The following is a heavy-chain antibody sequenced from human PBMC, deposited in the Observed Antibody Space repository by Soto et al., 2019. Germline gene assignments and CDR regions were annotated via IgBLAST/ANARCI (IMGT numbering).Heavy chain of an antibody. J-gene: IGHJ4*02. D-gene: IGHD1-20*01. CDR2: IYYSGST. CDR3: ARGSYNWNDPGAFDY. CDR1: GVSISSYY. V-gene: IGHV4-59*01. Sequence: PSETLSLTCTVSGVSISSYYWSWIRQPPGKGLEWIGYIYYSGSTNYNPSLKSRVTISVDTSKNQFSLKLSSVTAADTAVYYCARGSYNWNDPGAFDYWGQGTLVTVSS.